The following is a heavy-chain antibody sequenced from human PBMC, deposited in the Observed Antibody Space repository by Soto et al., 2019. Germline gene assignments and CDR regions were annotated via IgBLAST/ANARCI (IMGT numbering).Heavy chain of an antibody. CDR3: AKSASNYEGWFDP. CDR2: ISWDGGST. D-gene: IGHD4-4*01. Sequence: GGSLRLSCAASGFTFDDYTMHWVRQAPGKGLEWVSLISWDGGSTYYADSVKGRFTISRDNSKNSLYLQMNSLRTEDTALYYCAKSASNYEGWFDPCGQGTLVTVSS. J-gene: IGHJ5*02. CDR1: GFTFDDYT. V-gene: IGHV3-43*01.